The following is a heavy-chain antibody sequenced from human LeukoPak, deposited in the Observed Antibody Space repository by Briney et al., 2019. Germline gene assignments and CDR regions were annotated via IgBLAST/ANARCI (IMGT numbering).Heavy chain of an antibody. CDR1: GFTFSSYW. V-gene: IGHV3-7*01. D-gene: IGHD3-3*01. CDR3: ARDGPHYDFWSGYSPYGMDV. CDR2: IKQDGSEK. Sequence: GGSLRLSCAASGFTFSSYWMSWVRQAPGKGLEWVANIKQDGSEKYYVDSVKGRFTISRDNAKNSLYLQMNSLRAEDTAVYYCARDGPHYDFWSGYSPYGMDVWGQGTTVTVSS. J-gene: IGHJ6*02.